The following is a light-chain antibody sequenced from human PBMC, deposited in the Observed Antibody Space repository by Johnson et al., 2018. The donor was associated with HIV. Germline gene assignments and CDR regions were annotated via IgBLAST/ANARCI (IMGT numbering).Light chain of an antibody. V-gene: IGLV1-51*02. CDR3: GTWDSSLSAHYV. CDR2: KNN. Sequence: QSVLTQPPSVSAAPGQKVTISCSGSSSTIGKNYVSWYQVLPGTAPKLLIYKNNKRPSGIPDRFSASKSGTSATLGITGLQTGDEADYYCGTWDSSLSAHYVVGTGTKITVL. CDR1: SSTIGKNY. J-gene: IGLJ1*01.